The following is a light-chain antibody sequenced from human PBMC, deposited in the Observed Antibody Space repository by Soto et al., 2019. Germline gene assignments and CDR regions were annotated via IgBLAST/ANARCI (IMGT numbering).Light chain of an antibody. V-gene: IGLV1-40*01. Sequence: QSVLTQPPSVSGAPGQRVTISCTGSSSNIGAGYDVHWYQQLPGTAPKLLIYGNSNRPSGVPDRFSGSKSGTSASLAITGLQAEEEADYYCQSYDSSLSGNYVFGTGTKVTVL. CDR2: GNS. J-gene: IGLJ1*01. CDR1: SSNIGAGYD. CDR3: QSYDSSLSGNYV.